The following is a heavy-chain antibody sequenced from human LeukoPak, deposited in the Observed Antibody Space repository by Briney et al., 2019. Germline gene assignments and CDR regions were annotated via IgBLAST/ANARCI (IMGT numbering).Heavy chain of an antibody. CDR1: GGTFSSYA. CDR3: ASAGWSGDNRY. D-gene: IGHD3-3*01. J-gene: IGHJ4*02. V-gene: IGHV1-69*13. CDR2: IIPIFGMA. Sequence: ASVKVSCKASGGTFSSYAISWVRQAPGQGLEWMGRIIPIFGMANYAQNFQGRVTITADESTSTAYMELSSLRSEDTAVYYCASAGWSGDNRYWGQGTLVTVSS.